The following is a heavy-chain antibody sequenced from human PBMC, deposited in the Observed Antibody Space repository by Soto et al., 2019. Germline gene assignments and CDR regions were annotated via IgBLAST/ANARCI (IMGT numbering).Heavy chain of an antibody. D-gene: IGHD2-2*01. CDR3: ARDGPHCTSCDVRVP. Sequence: KASETLSLTCTVSGGSISSYYWRWIRQPAGKGLEWIGRIYTSGSTNYNPYLKSRVTMSVDTSKNQFSLKLSSVTAADTAVYYCARDGPHCTSCDVRVPWGQGTLVTVSS. V-gene: IGHV4-4*07. J-gene: IGHJ5*02. CDR1: GGSISSYY. CDR2: IYTSGST.